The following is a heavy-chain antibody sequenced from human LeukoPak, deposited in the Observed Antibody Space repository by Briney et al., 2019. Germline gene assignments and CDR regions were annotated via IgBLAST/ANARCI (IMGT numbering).Heavy chain of an antibody. V-gene: IGHV3-21*01. CDR1: GFTFSSYS. J-gene: IGHJ4*02. CDR2: ISSSSSYI. Sequence: GGSLRLSCAASGFTFSSYSMNWVRQAPGKGLEWVSSISSSSSYIYYADSVKGRFTISRDNAKNSLYLQMNSLRAEDTAVYYCARDLAAAGAFDYWGQGTLVTVSS. CDR3: ARDLAAAGAFDY. D-gene: IGHD6-13*01.